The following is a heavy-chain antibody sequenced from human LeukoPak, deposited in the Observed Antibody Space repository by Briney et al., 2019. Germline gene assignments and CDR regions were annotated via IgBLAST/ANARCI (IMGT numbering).Heavy chain of an antibody. D-gene: IGHD2-21*01. V-gene: IGHV3-21*01. CDR1: GFTFSTYA. Sequence: TAGGSLRLSCAASGFTFSTYAMNWVRQAPGKGVEWVSSISSSSSYIYYADSLKGRFTISRDNSRNTLYLQMNSLRAEDTAVYYCVRELPPVVQYYFDHWGPGTLVTVSS. CDR3: VRELPPVVQYYFDH. CDR2: ISSSSSYI. J-gene: IGHJ4*02.